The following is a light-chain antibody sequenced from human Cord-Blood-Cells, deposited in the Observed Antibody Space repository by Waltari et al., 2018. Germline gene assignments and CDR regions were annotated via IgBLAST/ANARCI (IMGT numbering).Light chain of an antibody. Sequence: QSALTQPASVSGSPGQSITISCTGTSSDVGGYNYVSWYQQHPGKAPKLMIYDVSNRPAGVSNRFTVAKSRNTSSPTMSGLQAEDEVDYYCSSSTSSSYVFGTGTKLTFL. V-gene: IGLV2-14*01. J-gene: IGLJ1*01. CDR3: SSSTSSSYV. CDR2: DVS. CDR1: SSDVGGYNY.